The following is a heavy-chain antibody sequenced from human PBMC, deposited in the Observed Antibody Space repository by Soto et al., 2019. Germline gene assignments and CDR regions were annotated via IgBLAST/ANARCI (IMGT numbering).Heavy chain of an antibody. CDR1: GGSISSTSYY. J-gene: IGHJ3*01. Sequence: QLQLQESGPRLVKSSETLSLTCTVSGGSISSTSYYWGWIRQPPGKALEWIASIYYSGSTYYSPSRTPSVTISVDTSKKQFSLKLSSVTDADTAVYSCARTRSAGGATSPFDLWGQGTMVTVSS. CDR3: ARTRSAGGATSPFDL. V-gene: IGHV4-39*01. D-gene: IGHD1-26*01. CDR2: IYYSGST.